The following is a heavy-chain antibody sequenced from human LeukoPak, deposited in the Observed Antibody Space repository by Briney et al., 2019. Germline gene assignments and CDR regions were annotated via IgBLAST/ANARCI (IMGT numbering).Heavy chain of an antibody. J-gene: IGHJ4*02. CDR1: GFIFSGYS. Sequence: PGGSLRLSCAASGFIFSGYSMNWVRQAPGKGLEWVSSISSTSRYIFYADSVKGRFTISRDNSKNTLYLQMNSLRAEDTAVYYCARGGSGSFDYWGQGTLVTVSS. CDR2: ISSTSRYI. CDR3: ARGGSGSFDY. D-gene: IGHD3-10*01. V-gene: IGHV3-21*04.